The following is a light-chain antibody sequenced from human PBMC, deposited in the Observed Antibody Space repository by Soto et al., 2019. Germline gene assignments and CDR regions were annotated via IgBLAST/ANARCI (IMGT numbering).Light chain of an antibody. Sequence: QSALAQPASVSGSPGQSITISCTGTSSYVGAYNYVSWYHQHHPGKAPELIIYDVTDLPSGVSTRFSGSKSGNTASLTISGLQAEDEGDYYCSSYTTIKTVIFGGGTKLTVL. V-gene: IGLV2-14*01. CDR1: SSYVGAYNY. CDR3: SSYTTIKTVI. J-gene: IGLJ2*01. CDR2: DVT.